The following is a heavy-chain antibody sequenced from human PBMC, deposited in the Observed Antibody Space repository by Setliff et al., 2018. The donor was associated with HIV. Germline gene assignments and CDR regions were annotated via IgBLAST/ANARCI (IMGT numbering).Heavy chain of an antibody. Sequence: SETLSLTCTVSDGSISSQYWSWIRQPPGKGLEWVGSIYYTGNTNYNPSLRSRVTISVDTSKNELSLKMSSVTAADTAVYYCARAPATMIVVVNHVPLAAFGLWGQGTMVTVSS. J-gene: IGHJ3*01. CDR3: ARAPATMIVVVNHVPLAAFGL. V-gene: IGHV4-59*11. CDR2: IYYTGNT. CDR1: DGSISSQY. D-gene: IGHD3-22*01.